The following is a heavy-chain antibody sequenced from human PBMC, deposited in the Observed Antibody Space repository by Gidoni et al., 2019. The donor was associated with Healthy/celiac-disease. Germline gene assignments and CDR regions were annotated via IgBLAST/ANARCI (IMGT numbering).Heavy chain of an antibody. J-gene: IGHJ4*02. CDR1: GFTFSRHA. Sequence: QVQLVESGGGVVKPGRSLRLSCAASGFTFSRHAMHWVRQAPGKGLVWVAVISYDGSNKYYADSVKGRFTISRDNSKNTLYLQMNSLRAEDTAVYYCARDPSYLGGSSWEGDFDYWGQGTLVTVSS. D-gene: IGHD6-13*01. V-gene: IGHV3-30-3*01. CDR3: ARDPSYLGGSSWEGDFDY. CDR2: ISYDGSNK.